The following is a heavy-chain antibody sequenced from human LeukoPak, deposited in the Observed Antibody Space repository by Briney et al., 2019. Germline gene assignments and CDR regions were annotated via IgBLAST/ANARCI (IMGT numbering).Heavy chain of an antibody. CDR1: GFTFSSYG. Sequence: GGSLRLSCAASGFTFSSYGMHWVRQAPGKGLEWVAFILLDGSNKYYADSVKGRFTISRDNSKNTLYLQMNSLRAEDTAVYYCAKGDGYNFSYWGQGTLVTVSS. CDR3: AKGDGYNFSY. V-gene: IGHV3-30*02. D-gene: IGHD5-24*01. CDR2: ILLDGSNK. J-gene: IGHJ4*02.